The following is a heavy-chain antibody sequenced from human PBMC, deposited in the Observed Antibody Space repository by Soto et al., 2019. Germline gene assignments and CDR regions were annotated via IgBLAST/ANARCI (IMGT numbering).Heavy chain of an antibody. CDR3: ARGQRFSDWFDP. CDR2: IYSSGNT. Sequence: SETLSLTCSVSGGTISGYYWTWIRQPAGKGLEWIGRIYSSGNTKYNPSLQSRVTMSLDTSDNQFSLRLTSVTAADTAVYYCARGQRFSDWFDPWGQGTLVTVSS. D-gene: IGHD3-3*01. CDR1: GGTISGYY. V-gene: IGHV4-4*07. J-gene: IGHJ5*02.